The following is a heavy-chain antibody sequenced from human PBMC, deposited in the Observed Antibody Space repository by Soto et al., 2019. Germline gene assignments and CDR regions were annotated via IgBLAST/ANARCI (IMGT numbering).Heavy chain of an antibody. CDR1: GFTLSMSA. CDR2: ISDSGDRT. J-gene: IGHJ4*02. Sequence: PGGSLRLSCASSGFTLSMSAVNWVRQAPGKGLEWVSYISDSGDRTYYADSVKGRFTISRDRSKNMVFLHMSSVTVEDTAIYYCAGDGVTKSTFRYYFFILWGEGTVVTVYS. D-gene: IGHD3-10*01. V-gene: IGHV3-23*01. CDR3: AGDGVTKSTFRYYFFIL.